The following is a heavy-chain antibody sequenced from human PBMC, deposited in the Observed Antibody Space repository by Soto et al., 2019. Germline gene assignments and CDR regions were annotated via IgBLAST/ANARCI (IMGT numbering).Heavy chain of an antibody. CDR3: ARGSSEMTGGHNQYYYYYMDV. V-gene: IGHV4-34*01. CDR2: INHSGST. J-gene: IGHJ6*03. CDR1: GGSFSGYY. Sequence: SETLSLTCAVYGGSFSGYYWSWIRQPPGKGLEWIGEINHSGSTNYNPSLKSRVTISVDTSKNQFSLKLSSVTAADTAVYYCARGSSEMTGGHNQYYYYYMDVWGKGTTVTVSS. D-gene: IGHD3-9*01.